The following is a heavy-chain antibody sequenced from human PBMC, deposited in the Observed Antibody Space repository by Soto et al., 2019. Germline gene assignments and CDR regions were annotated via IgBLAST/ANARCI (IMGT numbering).Heavy chain of an antibody. V-gene: IGHV4-39*01. CDR1: GGSVSNSNYY. CDR2: VYYRGRS. J-gene: IGHJ4*02. CDR3: VSQRTSVLTQAYFDY. Sequence: LSLSCTVSGGSVSNSNYYWGWIRQSPGKGLEWIGSVYYRGRSYSKSSVKSRVTISVDTSKNQFSLNLNSVTASDTAVYYCVSQRTSVLTQAYFDYWGPGALVTVS. D-gene: IGHD2-8*01.